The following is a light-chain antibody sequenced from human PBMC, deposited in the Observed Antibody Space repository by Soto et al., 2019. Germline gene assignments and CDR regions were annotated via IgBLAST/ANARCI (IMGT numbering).Light chain of an antibody. V-gene: IGLV8-61*01. CDR1: SGSVSSSYY. CDR3: VLYMGSGIWV. Sequence: QAVVTQEPSFSVSPGRTVTLTCGLSSGSVSSSYYPSWYQKTPGQYPRTLIYTTNTRSSGVPDRFSGSIVGNKAALTITGAQADYESDYYCVLYMGSGIWVFGGGTKLTVL. J-gene: IGLJ3*02. CDR2: TTN.